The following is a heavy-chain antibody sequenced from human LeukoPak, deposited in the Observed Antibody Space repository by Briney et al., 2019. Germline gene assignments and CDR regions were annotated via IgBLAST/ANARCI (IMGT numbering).Heavy chain of an antibody. CDR2: IYYSGST. D-gene: IGHD6-13*01. CDR3: VRGSSWYFRYFDY. J-gene: IGHJ4*02. V-gene: IGHV4-59*08. Sequence: SETLSLTCTVSGGSISSYYWSWIRQPPGKGLEWIGYIYYSGSTNYNPSLKSRVTISVDTSKNQFSLKLSSVTAADTAVYYCVRGSSWYFRYFDYWGQGTLVTVSS. CDR1: GGSISSYY.